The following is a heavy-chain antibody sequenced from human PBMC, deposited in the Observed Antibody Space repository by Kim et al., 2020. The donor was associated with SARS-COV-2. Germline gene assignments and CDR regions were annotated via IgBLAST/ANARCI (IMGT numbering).Heavy chain of an antibody. CDR3: VKGLYFVDF. V-gene: IGHV3-23*05. D-gene: IGHD2-8*01. J-gene: IGHJ4*02. CDR1: GFVFGDIA. CDR2: IDYYGT. Sequence: GGSLRLSCAASGFVFGDIAMNWVRQAPGKGLEWVSTIDYYGTYYAESVKGRFTISRDDSKSRLYLQMNSLRVDDSAVYFCVKGLYFVDFWGQGALVSVSS.